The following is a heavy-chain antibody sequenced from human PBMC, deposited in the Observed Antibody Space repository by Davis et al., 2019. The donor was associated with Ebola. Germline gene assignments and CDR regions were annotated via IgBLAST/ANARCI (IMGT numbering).Heavy chain of an antibody. Sequence: SETLSLTCTVSGGSISSYYWSWIRQPPGKGLEWIGYIYYSGSTNYNPSLKSRVTISVDTSKNQFSLKLSSVTAADTAVYYCARSPPGYYYDSSGYYSRARYFDYWGRGTLVTVSS. J-gene: IGHJ4*02. CDR3: ARSPPGYYYDSSGYYSRARYFDY. CDR2: IYYSGST. V-gene: IGHV4-59*08. CDR1: GGSISSYY. D-gene: IGHD3-22*01.